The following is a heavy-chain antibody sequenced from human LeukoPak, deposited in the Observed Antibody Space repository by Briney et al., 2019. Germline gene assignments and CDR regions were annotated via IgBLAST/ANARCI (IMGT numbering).Heavy chain of an antibody. J-gene: IGHJ2*01. CDR2: IRYDGFNK. D-gene: IGHD2-2*01. CDR3: AKELVCSGTSCPTHTAYAPPAYFDL. CDR1: GFIFSRYG. V-gene: IGHV3-30*02. Sequence: GGSLRLSCEASGFIFSRYGMHWVRQSPGKGLEWVAFIRYDGFNKYYADSVKGRLTISRDNSKNTLYLQMSGLRAEDTALYYCAKELVCSGTSCPTHTAYAPPAYFDLWGRGTLVTVSS.